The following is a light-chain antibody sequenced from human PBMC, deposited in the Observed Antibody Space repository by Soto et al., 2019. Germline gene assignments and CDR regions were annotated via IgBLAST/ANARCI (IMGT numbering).Light chain of an antibody. CDR3: GSYTNSITLV. V-gene: IGLV2-14*03. CDR1: SSDVGGYNY. J-gene: IGLJ2*01. Sequence: QSVLTQPASVSGSPGQSIPISCTGTSSDVGGYNYVSWYQHHPGKVPKLLIYDVNMRPPGISNRFSGSKSGNTASLTISGIQAEDEGYYYCGSYTNSITLVFGGGIKLTVL. CDR2: DVN.